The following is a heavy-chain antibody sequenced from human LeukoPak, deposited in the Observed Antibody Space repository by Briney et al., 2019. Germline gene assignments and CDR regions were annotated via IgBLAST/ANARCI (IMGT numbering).Heavy chain of an antibody. D-gene: IGHD6-13*01. CDR1: GFTFSSYA. CDR2: ISYDGSNK. Sequence: PGGSLRLSCAASGFTFSSYAMHWVRQAPGKGLEWVAVISYDGSNKYYADSVKGRFTISKDNSKNTLYLQMNSLRAEDTAVYYCARGSSSSFDAFDIWGQGTMVTVSS. CDR3: ARGSSSSFDAFDI. J-gene: IGHJ3*02. V-gene: IGHV3-30*14.